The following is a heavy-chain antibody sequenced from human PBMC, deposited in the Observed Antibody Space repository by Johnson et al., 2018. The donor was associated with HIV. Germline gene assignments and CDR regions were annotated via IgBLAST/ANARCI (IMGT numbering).Heavy chain of an antibody. V-gene: IGHV3-30*02. Sequence: QVQLVESGGGVVQPGGSLRLSCAASGFTFSSYGMHWVRQAPGKGLEWVAFIRYDGSNKYYADSVKGRFTISRDNSKNTLYLQMNSRRAEDTAVYYCAKGEPYYYDIGDAFDIWGQGTMVTVSS. CDR2: IRYDGSNK. CDR1: GFTFSSYG. J-gene: IGHJ3*02. CDR3: AKGEPYYYDIGDAFDI. D-gene: IGHD3-22*01.